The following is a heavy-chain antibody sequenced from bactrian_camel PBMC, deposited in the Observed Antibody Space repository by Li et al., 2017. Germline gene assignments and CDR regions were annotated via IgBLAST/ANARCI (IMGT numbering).Heavy chain of an antibody. V-gene: IGHV3S25*01. CDR3: MSGEYCSGGYCLRI. D-gene: IGHD2*01. CDR2: IATGSGNT. CDR1: GYTYNRNC. J-gene: IGHJ4*01. Sequence: QLVESGGGSVQAGGSLRLSCAASGYTYNRNCMAWFRQAPGKEREGVARIATGSGNTYYADSVEGRFTISRDTARNTVSLQMNSLKPEDTAVYYSMSGEYCSGGYCLRIWGQGTQVTVS.